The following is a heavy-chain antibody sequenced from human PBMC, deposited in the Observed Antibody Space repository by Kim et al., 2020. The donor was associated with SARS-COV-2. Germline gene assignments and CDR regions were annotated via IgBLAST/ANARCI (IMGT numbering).Heavy chain of an antibody. CDR3: ARLYVYDSSGYYEYYFDY. J-gene: IGHJ4*02. CDR2: IYYSGST. D-gene: IGHD3-22*01. V-gene: IGHV4-61*01. Sequence: SETLSLTCTVSGGSVSSGSYYWSWIRQPPGKGLEWIGYIYYSGSTNYNPSLKSRVTISVDTSKNQFSLKLSSVTAADTAVYYCARLYVYDSSGYYEYYFDYWGQGTLVTVSS. CDR1: GGSVSSGSYY.